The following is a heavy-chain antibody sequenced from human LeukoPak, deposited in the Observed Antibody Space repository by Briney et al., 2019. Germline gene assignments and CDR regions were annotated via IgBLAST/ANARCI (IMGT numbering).Heavy chain of an antibody. J-gene: IGHJ4*02. V-gene: IGHV1-2*02. CDR3: ARGYCTGGSCSVVDD. CDR1: GYTLIGYY. Sequence: ASVKVSCKASGYTLIGYYIHWVRQAPGQGLEWMAWINPNTGATNYAQRFQGRVTVTRDTSISTAYMDLSGLKSDDTAVYYCARGYCTGGSCSVVDDWGQGTLVSVSS. CDR2: INPNTGAT. D-gene: IGHD2-15*01.